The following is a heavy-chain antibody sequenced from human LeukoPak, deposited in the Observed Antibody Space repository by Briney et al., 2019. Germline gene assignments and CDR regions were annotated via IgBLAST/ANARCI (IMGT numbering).Heavy chain of an antibody. D-gene: IGHD6-13*01. CDR1: GYTFTSYG. Sequence: VASVKVSCKASGYTFTSYGISWVRQAPGQGLAWMAWISAYNGNTNYAQRLQGRVTMPTDTSTSTAYMELRSLRSDDTAVYYCARGGGAAAGTFSFDYWGQGTLVTVSS. V-gene: IGHV1-18*01. J-gene: IGHJ4*02. CDR2: ISAYNGNT. CDR3: ARGGGAAAGTFSFDY.